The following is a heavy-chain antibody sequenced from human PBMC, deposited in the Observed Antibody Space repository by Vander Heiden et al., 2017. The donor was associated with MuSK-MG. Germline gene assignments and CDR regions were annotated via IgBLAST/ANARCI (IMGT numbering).Heavy chain of an antibody. CDR3: ARDSSTLVMGWFDP. CDR1: GYTFTSYG. J-gene: IGHJ5*02. D-gene: IGHD2-15*01. CDR2: ISAYKGVT. V-gene: IGHV1-18*01. Sequence: QVQLVQSGAEVKKPGASVKVSCKASGYTFTSYGLSWVRQAPGQGLEWIGWISAYKGVTNYAQKLQGRVTMTTDTSTITAYMELRSLRSDDTAVYYCARDSSTLVMGWFDPWGQGTLVTVSS.